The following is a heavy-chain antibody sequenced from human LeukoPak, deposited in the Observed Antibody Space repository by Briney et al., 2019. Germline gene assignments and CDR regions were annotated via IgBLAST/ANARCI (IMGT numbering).Heavy chain of an antibody. CDR1: GFTFGSYG. J-gene: IGHJ4*02. V-gene: IGHV3-33*01. CDR2: IWYAGSNQ. Sequence: GRSLRLSCAAAGFTFGSYGMHCARQAPGKALVSLAVIWYAGSNQFYADSVKGRFTISRDNSKNTLYLQMNSLRAEDTAVYYCARETATLDYWGQGTLVTVSS. D-gene: IGHD2-15*01. CDR3: ARETATLDY.